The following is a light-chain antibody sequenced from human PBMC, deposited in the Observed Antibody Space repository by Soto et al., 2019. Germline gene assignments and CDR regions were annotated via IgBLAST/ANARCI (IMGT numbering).Light chain of an antibody. V-gene: IGKV3-15*01. CDR1: QSVSGN. CDR3: QQYNNWLIT. J-gene: IGKJ5*01. CDR2: GAS. Sequence: EIVMTQSPATLSVSPGERATLSCRASQSVSGNLAWYQQKPGQAPSLLIYGASTRATGLPARFSGSGSGTEFTLTIRSLKSEDFAVYYCQQYNNWLITFGQGTRLEIK.